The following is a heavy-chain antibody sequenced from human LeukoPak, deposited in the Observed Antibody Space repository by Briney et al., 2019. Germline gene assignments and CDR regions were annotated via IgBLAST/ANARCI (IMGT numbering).Heavy chain of an antibody. CDR1: GFTFSSYS. D-gene: IGHD3-9*01. J-gene: IGHJ6*03. Sequence: PGGSLRLSCAASGFTFSSYSMEWVRQAPGKGPEWLSYISSSGSTIYYADSVKGRFTISRDNAKNSLYLQMDSLRDEDTAVYYCTRGYAGFYYYFYMDVWGKGTTVTVSS. V-gene: IGHV3-48*02. CDR2: ISSSGSTI. CDR3: TRGYAGFYYYFYMDV.